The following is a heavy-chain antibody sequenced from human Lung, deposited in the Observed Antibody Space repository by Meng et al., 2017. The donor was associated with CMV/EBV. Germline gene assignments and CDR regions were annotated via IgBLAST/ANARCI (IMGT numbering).Heavy chain of an antibody. CDR1: GYTLTDYY. V-gene: IGHV1-2*02. CDR3: ARVGGRTTRVRGVRYHSGMDV. J-gene: IGHJ6*02. Sequence: ASXXVSXKPSGYTLTDYYLHWVRQAPGQGLEWMGWINPDSGGTYFAQKFQGRVTMTRDTSISTAYMELSSLRSADTAVYYCARVGGRTTRVRGVRYHSGMDVWXQGTTVTVSS. CDR2: INPDSGGT. D-gene: IGHD3-10*01.